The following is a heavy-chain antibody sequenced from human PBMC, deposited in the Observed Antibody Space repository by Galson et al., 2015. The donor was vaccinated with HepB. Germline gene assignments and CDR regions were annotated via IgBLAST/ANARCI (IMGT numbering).Heavy chain of an antibody. CDR3: ARDREYGDYLDAFDI. V-gene: IGHV3-74*01. J-gene: IGHJ3*02. CDR1: GFTFSSYW. D-gene: IGHD4-17*01. CDR2: INSDGSST. Sequence: SLRLSCAASGFTFSSYWMHWVRQAPGKGLVWVSRINSDGSSTSYADSVKGRFTISRDNAKNTLYLQMNSLRAEDTAVYYCARDREYGDYLDAFDIWGQGTMVTVSS.